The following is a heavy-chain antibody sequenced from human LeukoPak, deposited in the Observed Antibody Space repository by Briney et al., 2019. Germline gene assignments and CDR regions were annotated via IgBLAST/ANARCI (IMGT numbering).Heavy chain of an antibody. CDR2: IYYSGGT. V-gene: IGHV4-59*11. D-gene: IGHD6-13*01. CDR1: GGSISSHY. Sequence: NTSETLSLTCTVSGGSISSHYWSWIRQPPGKGLEWIGYIYYSGGTNYNPSLKSRVTISVDTSKNEFSLKLTSVNAADTAVYYCARDRPGGSSLDYWGQGILVTVSS. CDR3: ARDRPGGSSLDY. J-gene: IGHJ4*02.